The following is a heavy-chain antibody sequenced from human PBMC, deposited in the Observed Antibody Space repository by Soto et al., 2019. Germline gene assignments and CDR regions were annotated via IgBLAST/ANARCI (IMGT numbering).Heavy chain of an antibody. CDR3: ARGVTSNYGDYYDAFDI. Sequence: GGSLRLSCAASGFTFSDYYMSWIRQAPGKGLEWVSYISSSSSYTNYADSVKGRFTISRDNAKNSLYLQTNSLRAEDTAVYYCARGVTSNYGDYYDAFDIWGQGTMVTVSS. CDR2: ISSSSSYT. J-gene: IGHJ3*02. V-gene: IGHV3-11*06. D-gene: IGHD4-17*01. CDR1: GFTFSDYY.